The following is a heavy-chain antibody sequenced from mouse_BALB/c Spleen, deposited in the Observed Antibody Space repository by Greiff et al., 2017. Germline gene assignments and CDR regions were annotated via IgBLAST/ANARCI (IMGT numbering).Heavy chain of an antibody. V-gene: IGHV14-3*02. CDR3: ARRTTGYAMDY. D-gene: IGHD2-14*01. CDR2: IDPANGNT. CDR1: GFNIKDTY. J-gene: IGHJ4*01. Sequence: VQLQQSGAELVKPGASVKLSCTASGFNIKDTYMHWVKQRPEQGLEWIGRIDPANGNTKYDPKFQGKATITADTSSNTAYLQLSSLTSEDTAVYYCARRTTGYAMDYWGQGTSVTVSS.